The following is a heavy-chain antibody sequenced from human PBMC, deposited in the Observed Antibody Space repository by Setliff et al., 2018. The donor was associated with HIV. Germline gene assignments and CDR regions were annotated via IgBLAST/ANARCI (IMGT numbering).Heavy chain of an antibody. J-gene: IGHJ6*03. Sequence: SETLSLTCAVNGGSFSGHYWSWIRHPPGGVWSGLGKSITVEVPSTTISLDTSKTQFSLKLSSVTAADTAVYYCARVSSTYWYSIFRNYYYHMDVWGKGTTVTVSS. D-gene: IGHD2-8*02. V-gene: IGHV4-34*01. CDR2: SITVEVP. CDR3: ARVSSTYWYSIFRNYYYHMDV. CDR1: GGSFSGHY.